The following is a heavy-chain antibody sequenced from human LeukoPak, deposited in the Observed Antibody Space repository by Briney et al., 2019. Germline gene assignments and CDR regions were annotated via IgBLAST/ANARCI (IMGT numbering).Heavy chain of an antibody. V-gene: IGHV1-69*05. CDR2: IIPIFGTA. Sequence: ASVKVSCKASGGTFSSYAISWVRQAPGQGLEWMGRIIPIFGTANYAQRFQGRVTITTDEYTSKACMELSSLRSEDTAVYYCAACSGGSCYVDYCGQGTLVTVSS. J-gene: IGHJ4*02. CDR1: GGTFSSYA. CDR3: AACSGGSCYVDY. D-gene: IGHD2-15*01.